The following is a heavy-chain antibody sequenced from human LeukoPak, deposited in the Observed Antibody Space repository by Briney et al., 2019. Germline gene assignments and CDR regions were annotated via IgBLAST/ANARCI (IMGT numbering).Heavy chain of an antibody. D-gene: IGHD6-6*01. CDR1: GDSVSSNSAA. CDR2: TYYRSKWYN. V-gene: IGHV6-1*01. CDR3: ARSSIAARRLQNWFDP. Sequence: PSQTLSLTSAISGDSVSSNSAAWNWIRQSPSRGLEWLGRTYYRSKWYNDYAVSVKSRITINPDTSKNQFSLQLNSVTPDDTDVYYCARSSIAARRLQNWFDPWGQGTLVTVS. J-gene: IGHJ5*02.